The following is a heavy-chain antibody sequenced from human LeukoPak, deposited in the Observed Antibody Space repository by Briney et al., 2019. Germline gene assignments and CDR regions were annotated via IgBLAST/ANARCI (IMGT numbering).Heavy chain of an antibody. V-gene: IGHV3-30*02. CDR2: IQNDGSNE. J-gene: IGHJ6*03. CDR3: AKDRCSNGIGCYYYYMDV. CDR1: GFTFRSYG. Sequence: GGSLRLSCAASGFTFRSYGMHWVRQAPGKGLEWVAYIQNDGSNEQYADSVKGRFSISRDSSKNILYLQMNSLRAEGAAVYYCAKDRCSNGIGCYYYYMDVWGKGTTVTISS. D-gene: IGHD2-8*01.